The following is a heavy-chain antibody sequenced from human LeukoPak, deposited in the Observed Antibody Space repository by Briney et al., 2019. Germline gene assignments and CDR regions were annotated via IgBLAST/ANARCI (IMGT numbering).Heavy chain of an antibody. J-gene: IGHJ3*02. CDR1: GGTFSSYA. CDR2: IIPIFGTA. V-gene: IGHV1-69*01. CDR3: ARDRVYYDSSGYYPDAFDI. Sequence: SVKVSCKASGGTFSSYAISWVRQAPGQGLEGMGGIIPIFGTANYAQKFQGRVTITADESTSTAYMELSSLRSEDTAVYYCARDRVYYDSSGYYPDAFDIWGQGTMVTVSS. D-gene: IGHD3-22*01.